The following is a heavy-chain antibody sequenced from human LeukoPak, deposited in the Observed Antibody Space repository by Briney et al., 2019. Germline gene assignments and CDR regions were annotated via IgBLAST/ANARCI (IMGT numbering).Heavy chain of an antibody. CDR1: GFAFSSHA. CDR2: ISGSAEKT. J-gene: IGHJ3*01. CDR3: ARGSTYDFWSGDALDV. D-gene: IGHD3-3*01. Sequence: GGSLRLSCAASGFAFSSHAMTWVRQAPGKGLEWVSSISGSAEKTYYADSVKGRFTISRDSSQKILNLQMDNLRVEDTAIYYCARGSTYDFWSGDALDVWGQGTMVTVAS. V-gene: IGHV3-23*01.